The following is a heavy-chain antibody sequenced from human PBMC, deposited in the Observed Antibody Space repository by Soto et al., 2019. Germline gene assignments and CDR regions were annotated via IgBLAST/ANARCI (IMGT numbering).Heavy chain of an antibody. Sequence: GGSLRLSCAASGFTFSSYAMSWVRQAPGKGLEWVSAISGSGGSKYYADSVKGRFTISRDNSKNTLYLQMNSLRAEDTAVYYCAKHGASTVTKEMRVWGQGTTVTVSS. J-gene: IGHJ6*02. CDR3: AKHGASTVTKEMRV. D-gene: IGHD4-4*01. CDR1: GFTFSSYA. V-gene: IGHV3-23*01. CDR2: ISGSGGSK.